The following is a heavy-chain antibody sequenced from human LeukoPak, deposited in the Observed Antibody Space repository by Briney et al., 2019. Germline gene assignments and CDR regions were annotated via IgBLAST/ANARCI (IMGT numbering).Heavy chain of an antibody. CDR1: GYTFTSYY. CDR2: INPSGGST. J-gene: IGHJ5*02. Sequence: ASVKVSCKASGYTFTSYYMHWVRQAPGQGLEWMGIINPSGGSTSYAQKFQGRVTMTRDTSTSTVYMELSSPRSEDTAVYYCARVRGITMVRGAILDPWGQGTLVTVSS. V-gene: IGHV1-46*01. D-gene: IGHD3-10*01. CDR3: ARVRGITMVRGAILDP.